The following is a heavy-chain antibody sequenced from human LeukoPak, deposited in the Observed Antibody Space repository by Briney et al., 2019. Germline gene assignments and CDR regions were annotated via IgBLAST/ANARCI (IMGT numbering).Heavy chain of an antibody. CDR3: ASIFGRGPFDY. CDR2: IYHSGST. CDR1: GYSINSGYY. J-gene: IGHJ4*02. D-gene: IGHD3-3*02. Sequence: KPSETLSLTCAVSGYSINSGYYWGWIRQPPGKGLEWIGSIYHSGSTYYNPSLKSRVTISVDTSKNQFSLKLSSVTAADTAVYYCASIFGRGPFDYSRQGTLVTVSS. V-gene: IGHV4-38-2*01.